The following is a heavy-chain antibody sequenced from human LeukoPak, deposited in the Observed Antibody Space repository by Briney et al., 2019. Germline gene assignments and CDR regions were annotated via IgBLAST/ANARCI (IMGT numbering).Heavy chain of an antibody. Sequence: SETLSLTCTVSGGSISSYYWSWIRQPPGKGLEWIGYIYYSGSTNYNPSLKSRVTISVDTSKNQFSLKLSSVTAADTAVYYCARSTPWFSKSGGWYDYWGQGTLVTVSS. V-gene: IGHV4-59*01. CDR1: GGSISSYY. CDR2: IYYSGST. J-gene: IGHJ4*02. D-gene: IGHD6-19*01. CDR3: ARSTPWFSKSGGWYDY.